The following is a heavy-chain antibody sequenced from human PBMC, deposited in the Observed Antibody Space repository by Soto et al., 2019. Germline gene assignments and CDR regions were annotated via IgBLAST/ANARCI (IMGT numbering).Heavy chain of an antibody. Sequence: QVQLQQWGAGLLKPSETLSLTCAVYGGSFSGYYWSWIRQPPGKGLEWIGEINHSGSTNYNPSPKSRVTISVDTSKNQFSLKLSSVTAADTAVYYCASTTYYDILTGYLDAFDIWGQGTMVTVSS. V-gene: IGHV4-34*01. J-gene: IGHJ3*02. CDR3: ASTTYYDILTGYLDAFDI. CDR2: INHSGST. CDR1: GGSFSGYY. D-gene: IGHD3-9*01.